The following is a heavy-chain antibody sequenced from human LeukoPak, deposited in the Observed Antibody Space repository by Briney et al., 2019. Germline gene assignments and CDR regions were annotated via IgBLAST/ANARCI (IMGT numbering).Heavy chain of an antibody. D-gene: IGHD5-24*01. CDR2: IIPIFGTA. Sequence: ASVKVSCKASGGTFSSYAISWVRQAPGQGLEWMGGIIPIFGTANYAQKFQGRVTITADESTSTAHMELSSLRSEDTAVYYCARDSRRDSDYYYGMDVWGQGTTVTVSS. CDR1: GGTFSSYA. CDR3: ARDSRRDSDYYYGMDV. J-gene: IGHJ6*02. V-gene: IGHV1-69*13.